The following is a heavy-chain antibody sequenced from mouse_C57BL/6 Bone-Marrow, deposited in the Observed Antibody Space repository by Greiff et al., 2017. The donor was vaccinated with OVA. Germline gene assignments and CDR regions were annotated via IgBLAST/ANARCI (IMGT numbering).Heavy chain of an antibody. CDR1: GFTFSDYG. V-gene: IGHV5-17*01. CDR2: ISSGSSTI. D-gene: IGHD4-1*01. CDR3: ERLTFYYYAMDY. Sequence: EVQLVESGGGLVKPGGSLKLSCAASGFTFSDYGMHWVRQAPEKGLEWVAYISSGSSTIYYADTVKGRFTISRDNAKNTLFLQMTSLRSEDTAMYYCERLTFYYYAMDYWGQGTSVTVSS. J-gene: IGHJ4*01.